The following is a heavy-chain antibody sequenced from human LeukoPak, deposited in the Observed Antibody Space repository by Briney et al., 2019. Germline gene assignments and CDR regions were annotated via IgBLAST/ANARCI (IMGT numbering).Heavy chain of an antibody. CDR2: INSDGRTT. Sequence: PGGSLRLSCAASGFTFSSFWMPWVRQAQGKGLMWVSRINSDGRTTDYADSVKGRFTISRDNAKNTLYLQMTSLRAEDTAVYYCARDLTGPNDYWGQGTLVTVSS. V-gene: IGHV3-74*01. J-gene: IGHJ4*02. CDR1: GFTFSSFW. D-gene: IGHD7-27*01. CDR3: ARDLTGPNDY.